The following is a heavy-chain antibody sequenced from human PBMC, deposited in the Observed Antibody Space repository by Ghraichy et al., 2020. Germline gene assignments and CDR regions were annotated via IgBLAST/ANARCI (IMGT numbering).Heavy chain of an antibody. J-gene: IGHJ4*02. D-gene: IGHD3-22*01. Sequence: SETLSLTCTVSGGSISSSSYYWGWIRQPPGKGLEWIGSIYYSGSTYYNPSLKSRVTISVDTSKNQFSLKLSSVTAADTAVYYCARSFPLYDSSPFDYWGQGTLVTVSS. CDR3: ARSFPLYDSSPFDY. V-gene: IGHV4-39*01. CDR2: IYYSGST. CDR1: GGSISSSSYY.